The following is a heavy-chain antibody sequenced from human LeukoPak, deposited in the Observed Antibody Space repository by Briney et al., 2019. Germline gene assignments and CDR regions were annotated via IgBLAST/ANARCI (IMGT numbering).Heavy chain of an antibody. Sequence: PSETLSLTCTVSGCSITGYHWSWIRQPPGKGLEWIGYIYSSGSTEYKPSLKSRATISADTSKNQFSLKLTSVTAADTAIYYRARRNDFDIWGQGTMVTVSS. CDR3: ARRNDFDI. V-gene: IGHV4-4*08. CDR1: GCSITGYH. J-gene: IGHJ3*02. CDR2: IYSSGST.